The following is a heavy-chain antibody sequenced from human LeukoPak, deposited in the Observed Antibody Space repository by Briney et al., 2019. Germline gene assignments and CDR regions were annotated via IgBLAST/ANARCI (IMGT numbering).Heavy chain of an antibody. D-gene: IGHD1-26*01. V-gene: IGHV1-58*02. CDR2: IVVGSGNT. Sequence: ASVKVSCKASGFTFTSSAMQWVRQARGQRLKWIGWIVVGSGNTNYAQKFQERVTITRDMSTSTAYMELSSLRSEDTAVYYRAADHGTYDGKNADDAFDIWGQGTMVTVSS. CDR1: GFTFTSSA. CDR3: AADHGTYDGKNADDAFDI. J-gene: IGHJ3*02.